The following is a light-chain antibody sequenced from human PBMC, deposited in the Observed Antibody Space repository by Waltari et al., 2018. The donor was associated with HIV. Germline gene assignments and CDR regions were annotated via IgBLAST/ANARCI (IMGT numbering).Light chain of an antibody. CDR1: QSLSSNY. CDR2: GAS. CDR3: QQYNTSPSS. V-gene: IGKV3-20*01. Sequence: SPGERATLSCRASQSLSSNYLAWYQQTPAQAPRLLIYGASSRATGIPDRFSGSGSGTDFTLTISRLEPEDFAVYYCQQYNTSPSSFGQGTRLEIK. J-gene: IGKJ2*03.